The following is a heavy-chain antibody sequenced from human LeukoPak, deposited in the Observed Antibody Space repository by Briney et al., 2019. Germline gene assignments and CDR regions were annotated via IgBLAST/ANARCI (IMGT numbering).Heavy chain of an antibody. Sequence: PGGSLRLSCAASGFTFNSYWMNWVRQAPGKGLEWVANIKRDGSEKYYVDSVKGRFTISRDNAKNSLDLQMNSLRVVDTAVYYCARLGPASSGWPESFDYWGQGTLVTVSS. J-gene: IGHJ4*02. CDR3: ARLGPASSGWPESFDY. CDR1: GFTFNSYW. D-gene: IGHD6-19*01. CDR2: IKRDGSEK. V-gene: IGHV3-7*03.